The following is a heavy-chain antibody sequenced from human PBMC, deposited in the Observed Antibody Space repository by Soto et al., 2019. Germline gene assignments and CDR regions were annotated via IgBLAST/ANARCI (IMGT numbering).Heavy chain of an antibody. CDR3: ASNGPALKDGYNRKFDP. CDR1: GASFSGYY. J-gene: IGHJ5*02. CDR2: INHSGST. V-gene: IGHV4-34*01. Sequence: PSETLSLTSAVYGASFSGYYCSWIRQPPGKGLEWIGEINHSGSTNYNPSLKSRVTISVDTSKNQFSLKLSSVTAADTAVYYCASNGPALKDGYNRKFDPWGQGTLVTVSS. D-gene: IGHD5-12*01.